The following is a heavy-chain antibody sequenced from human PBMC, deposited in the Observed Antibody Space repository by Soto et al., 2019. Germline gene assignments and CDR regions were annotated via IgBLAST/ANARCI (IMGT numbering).Heavy chain of an antibody. J-gene: IGHJ6*02. CDR3: ARARVMADHLYPNDYYYYGMDV. CDR1: GFTFSSYA. V-gene: IGHV3-30-3*01. CDR2: ISYDGSNK. Sequence: GGSLRLSCAASGFTFSSYAMHWVRQAPGKGLEWVAVISYDGSNKYYADSVKGRFTISRDNSKNTLYLQMNSLRAEDTAVYYCARARVMADHLYPNDYYYYGMDVWGQGTTVTVSS. D-gene: IGHD2-2*02.